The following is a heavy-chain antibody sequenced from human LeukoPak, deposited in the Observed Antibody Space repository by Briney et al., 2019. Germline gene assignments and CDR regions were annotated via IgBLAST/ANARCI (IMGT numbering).Heavy chain of an antibody. CDR2: ISYDGSNK. D-gene: IGHD3-3*01. J-gene: IGHJ5*02. CDR1: GFTFSSYG. Sequence: PGGSLRLSCAASGFTFSSYGMHWVRQAPGKGLEWVAVISYDGSNKYYADSVKGRFTISRDNSKNTLYLQINSLRAEDTAVYYCAKDLRITIFGVVIMDFMEFDPWGQGTLVTVSS. V-gene: IGHV3-30*18. CDR3: AKDLRITIFGVVIMDFMEFDP.